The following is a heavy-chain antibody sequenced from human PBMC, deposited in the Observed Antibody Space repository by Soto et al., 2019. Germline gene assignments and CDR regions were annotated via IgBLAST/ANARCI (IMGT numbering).Heavy chain of an antibody. CDR3: ARDNDRPQSGGNYYYMLDV. CDR1: GGTFRTAA. J-gene: IGHJ6*02. Sequence: QVQLEQYGAEVKKPGSSVKVSCKASGGTFRTAAISWVRQAPGQGLEWMGGIMPVFRTPDYAQKFQGRVTITADESTNTAYMELSGLRSDDTAVYYCARDNDRPQSGGNYYYMLDVLGQGTTITVSS. V-gene: IGHV1-69*12. CDR2: IMPVFRTP. D-gene: IGHD2-8*01.